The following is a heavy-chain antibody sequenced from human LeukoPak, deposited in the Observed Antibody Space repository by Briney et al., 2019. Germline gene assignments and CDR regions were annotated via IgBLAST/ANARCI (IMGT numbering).Heavy chain of an antibody. CDR3: ARGVGAYYMDV. Sequence: PSETLSLTCTVSGGSISSGGYDWYWIRQPAGKGLEWIGHLYTSGRMSYNPSLKSRVTMSIDTSKNQFSLKLSSVTAADTAVYYCARGVGAYYMDVWGKGTTVTISS. J-gene: IGHJ6*03. D-gene: IGHD1-26*01. CDR2: LYTSGRM. V-gene: IGHV4-61*09. CDR1: GGSISSGGYD.